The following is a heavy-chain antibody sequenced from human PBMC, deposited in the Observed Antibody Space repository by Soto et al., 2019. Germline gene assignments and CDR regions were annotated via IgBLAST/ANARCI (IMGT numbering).Heavy chain of an antibody. CDR2: IYSSGST. Sequence: QVQLQESGPGLVKPSETLSLTCTVSGDFNTNVYWSWMRQSPVKGLEWMGFIYSSGSTRYNPSLKSRITMSLDTSTNQFSLRLSSVAAADTAVYYCARHLSVRGVFDFWGQGTQVTVSS. CDR1: GDFNTNVY. V-gene: IGHV4-59*08. J-gene: IGHJ4*02. CDR3: ARHLSVRGVFDF. D-gene: IGHD3-10*01.